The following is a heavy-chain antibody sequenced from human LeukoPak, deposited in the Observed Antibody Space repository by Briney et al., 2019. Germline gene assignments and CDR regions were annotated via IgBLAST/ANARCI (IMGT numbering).Heavy chain of an antibody. J-gene: IGHJ4*02. CDR3: AGVWSPPYTSSWHYYFDY. D-gene: IGHD6-13*01. CDR2: ISSSSSYI. Sequence: GGSLRLSCAASGFTFSSYSMNWVRQAPGKGLEWVSSISSSSSYIYYADSVKGRFTIARDNAKNSMYLRMHSLRVEDTAVYYCAGVWSPPYTSSWHYYFDYWGQGTLVTVSS. V-gene: IGHV3-21*01. CDR1: GFTFSSYS.